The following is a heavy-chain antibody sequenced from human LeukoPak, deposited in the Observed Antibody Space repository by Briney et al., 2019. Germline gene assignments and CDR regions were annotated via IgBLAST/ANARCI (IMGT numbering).Heavy chain of an antibody. CDR3: ARVGVSFGGVIVIGAFDI. V-gene: IGHV1-69*13. D-gene: IGHD3-16*02. J-gene: IGHJ4*02. Sequence: SVKVSCKPSGGTFSSYAISWVRQAPGQGLEWMGGIIPIFGTANYAQKFQGRVTITADESTSTAYMELSSLRSEDTAVYYCARVGVSFGGVIVIGAFDIWGQGTLVTVSS. CDR1: GGTFSSYA. CDR2: IIPIFGTA.